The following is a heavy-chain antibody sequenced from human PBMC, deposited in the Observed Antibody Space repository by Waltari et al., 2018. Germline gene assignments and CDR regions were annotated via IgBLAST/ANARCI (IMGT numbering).Heavy chain of an antibody. CDR1: GFTFTDYF. CDR2: VDPKSGDV. V-gene: IGHV1-2*06. J-gene: IGHJ3*02. Sequence: QVQLVQSGAEVKKPGASVKVSCQTSGFTFTDYFMHWVRQAPGQGLEWMGRVDPKSGDVHYAQNFQGRVTMTTDSSINTVYMELTRLKSDDTAVYYCVRPQELGPEVGPFDMWGRGTMVIVSS. D-gene: IGHD6-13*01. CDR3: VRPQELGPEVGPFDM.